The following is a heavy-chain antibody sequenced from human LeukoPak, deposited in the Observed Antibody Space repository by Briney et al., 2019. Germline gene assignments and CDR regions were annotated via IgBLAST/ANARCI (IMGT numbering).Heavy chain of an antibody. J-gene: IGHJ4*02. CDR1: GNSFTNNW. Sequence: GESLKISCKGYGNSFTNNWIAWVRQMPGKGLEWIGIINPDNSDTQYSPPFHGQVTISVDKSITTAYLQWSSLKASDTAKYYCAKRRNDVYDTSLWDPDYWGQGTLVTVSS. V-gene: IGHV5-51*01. CDR3: AKRRNDVYDTSLWDPDY. CDR2: INPDNSDT. D-gene: IGHD3-22*01.